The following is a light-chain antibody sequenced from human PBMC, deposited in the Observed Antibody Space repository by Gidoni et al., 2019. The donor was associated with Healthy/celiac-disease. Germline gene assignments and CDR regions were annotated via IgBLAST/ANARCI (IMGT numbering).Light chain of an antibody. V-gene: IGKV1-8*01. CDR3: QQYYSYPLT. CDR2: AAS. J-gene: IGKJ4*01. Sequence: AIRITQSPSSLSASTGDSVTITCRASQGSSSYLAWYQQKPGKAPKLLIYAASTLQSGVPSRFSGSGSGTDFPLTISCLQSEDFATYYCQQYYSYPLTFGGGTKVEIK. CDR1: QGSSSY.